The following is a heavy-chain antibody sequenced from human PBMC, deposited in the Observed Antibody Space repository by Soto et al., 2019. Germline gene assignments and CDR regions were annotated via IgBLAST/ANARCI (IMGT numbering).Heavy chain of an antibody. Sequence: EVQLLESGGGLVQPGGSLRLSCAASGFTFSSYAMSWVRQAPGKGLEWVSAISGSGGNTYYADSVKGRFTISRDNSKNTLYLQMNSLRAEDTAVYYCAKDLGYYDFWSGEGSGWFDPWGQGTLVTVSS. J-gene: IGHJ5*02. CDR3: AKDLGYYDFWSGEGSGWFDP. D-gene: IGHD3-3*01. CDR2: ISGSGGNT. V-gene: IGHV3-23*01. CDR1: GFTFSSYA.